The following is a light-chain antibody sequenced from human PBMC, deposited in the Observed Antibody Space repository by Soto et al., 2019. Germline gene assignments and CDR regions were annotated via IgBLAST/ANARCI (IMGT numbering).Light chain of an antibody. V-gene: IGKV3-20*01. Sequence: EIVLTQSPGILSLSPGEGATLACRASQSLSNFFLAWYQQKPGQAPRLLIYGTSIRATGIPDRFSGSGSETDFTLTVNRLEPEDFAVYYCQQYENSPITFGQGTRLEIK. J-gene: IGKJ5*01. CDR3: QQYENSPIT. CDR2: GTS. CDR1: QSLSNFF.